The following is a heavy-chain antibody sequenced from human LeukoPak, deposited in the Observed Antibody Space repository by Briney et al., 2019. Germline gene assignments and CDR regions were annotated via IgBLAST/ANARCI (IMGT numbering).Heavy chain of an antibody. D-gene: IGHD1-26*01. J-gene: IGHJ4*02. CDR3: ARSIVGVRKRNDY. Sequence: GASVKVSCKASGHTFTSYAIIWVRQASGLGLEWMGWMNPNSGHTGYAQKFQGRVTMTRTTSISTAYMELTSLTSEDSAVYYCARSIVGVRKRNDYWGQGTLVTVSS. V-gene: IGHV1-8*01. CDR2: MNPNSGHT. CDR1: GHTFTSYA.